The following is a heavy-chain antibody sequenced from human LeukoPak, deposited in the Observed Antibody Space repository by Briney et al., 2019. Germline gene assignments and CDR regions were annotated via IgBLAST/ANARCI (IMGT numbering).Heavy chain of an antibody. D-gene: IGHD6-13*01. J-gene: IGHJ4*02. CDR1: GGSISSYY. CDR2: IYYSGST. Sequence: SETLSLTCTVSGGSISSYYWSWIRQPPGKGLEWIGYIYYSGSTNYNPSLKSRVTISVDTSKNQFSLKLSSVTAADTAVYYCARGSFATPAFIMAAAGRESLFDYWGQGTLVTVSS. V-gene: IGHV4-59*08. CDR3: ARGSFATPAFIMAAAGRESLFDY.